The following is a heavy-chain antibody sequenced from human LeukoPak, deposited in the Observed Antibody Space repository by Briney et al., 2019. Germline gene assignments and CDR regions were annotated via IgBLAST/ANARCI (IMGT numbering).Heavy chain of an antibody. CDR2: IRHIGGYT. J-gene: IGHJ4*02. Sequence: GGSLRLSCAASGLTLDDYYMSRIPQAPGKGLEWGSYIRHIGGYTAYADAVKGRFTISRDNTKNSLYLQMNSLTAEDTAVYYCASHGGHDFFDHWGQGSLVTVSS. D-gene: IGHD5-12*01. CDR3: ASHGGHDFFDH. V-gene: IGHV3-11*06. CDR1: GLTLDDYY.